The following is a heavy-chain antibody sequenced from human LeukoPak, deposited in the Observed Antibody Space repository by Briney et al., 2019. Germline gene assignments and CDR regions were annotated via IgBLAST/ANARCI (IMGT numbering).Heavy chain of an antibody. D-gene: IGHD2-15*01. J-gene: IGHJ6*02. Sequence: SETLSLTCTVSGGSISSYYWSWIRQPPGKGLEWIGYIYYSGSTNYNPSLKSRVTISVDTSKNQFSLKLSSVTAADTAVYYCARDWVYCSGGSCYTTNYYYYGMDVWGQGTTVTVSS. CDR2: IYYSGST. CDR3: ARDWVYCSGGSCYTTNYYYYGMDV. V-gene: IGHV4-59*01. CDR1: GGSISSYY.